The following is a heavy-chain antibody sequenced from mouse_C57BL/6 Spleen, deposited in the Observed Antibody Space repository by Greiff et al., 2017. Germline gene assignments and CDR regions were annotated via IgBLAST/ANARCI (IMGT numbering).Heavy chain of an antibody. D-gene: IGHD2-1*01. V-gene: IGHV1-55*01. CDR3: ARWDYGNSYFDD. J-gene: IGHJ2*01. CDR1: GYTFTSYW. CDR2: IYPGSGST. Sequence: QVQLQQPGAELVKPGASVKMSCKASGYTFTSYWITWVKQRPGQGLEWIGDIYPGSGSTNYNEKFKSKATLTVDTSSSTAYMQLSSLTSEDSAVYYCARWDYGNSYFDDWGQGTTLTVSS.